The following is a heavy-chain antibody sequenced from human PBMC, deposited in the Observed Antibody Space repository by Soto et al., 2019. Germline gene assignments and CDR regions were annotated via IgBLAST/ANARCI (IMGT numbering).Heavy chain of an antibody. CDR1: GFTFSSHG. J-gene: IGHJ4*02. CDR2: IWYDGSNK. V-gene: IGHV3-33*01. CDR3: MRWGDNRAFEY. Sequence: QVQLVESGGGVVQPGRSLRLSCAASGFTFSSHGMHWVRQAPGKGLECVAVIWYDGSNKYYADSVKGRFTISRDNSKNTLYLQMNSLRVDDTAVYYCMRWGDNRAFEYWGKGTLVTVSS. D-gene: IGHD3-16*01.